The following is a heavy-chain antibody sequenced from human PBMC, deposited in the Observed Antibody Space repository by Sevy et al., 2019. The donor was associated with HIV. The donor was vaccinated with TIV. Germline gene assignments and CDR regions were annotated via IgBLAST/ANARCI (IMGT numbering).Heavy chain of an antibody. Sequence: ASVKVSCKASGGTFSSYAISWVRQAPGQGLEWMGGIIPIFDTANYAQKFQGRVTITADKSTSTAYMELSGLRSEDTAVYYCASTSGQLDNYYYYYYMDVWGKGTTVTVSS. CDR3: ASTSGQLDNYYYYYYMDV. J-gene: IGHJ6*03. CDR1: GGTFSSYA. CDR2: IIPIFDTA. V-gene: IGHV1-69*06. D-gene: IGHD6-6*01.